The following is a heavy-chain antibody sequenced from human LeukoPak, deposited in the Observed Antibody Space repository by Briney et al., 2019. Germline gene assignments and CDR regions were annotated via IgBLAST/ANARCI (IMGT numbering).Heavy chain of an antibody. CDR2: ISGSGATS. D-gene: IGHD5-24*01. V-gene: IGHV3-23*01. CDR3: ARGRDGYLYYYGMDV. J-gene: IGHJ6*02. CDR1: EFIFSTYE. Sequence: GGSLRLSCAASEFIFSTYEMNWVRQAPGKGLEWVSAISGSGATSYYADSVKGRFTISRDNSKNTLYLQMNSLRAEDTAIYYCARGRDGYLYYYGMDVWGQGTTVTVSS.